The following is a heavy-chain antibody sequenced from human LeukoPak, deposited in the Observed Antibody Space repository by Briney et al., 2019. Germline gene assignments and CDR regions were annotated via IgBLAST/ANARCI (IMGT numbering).Heavy chain of an antibody. CDR2: ISSNGGST. J-gene: IGHJ4*02. Sequence: GGSLRLSCAASGFTFSSYAMHWVRQAPGKGLEYVSAISSNGGSTYYANSVKGRFTISRDNPKNTLYLQMGSLRAEDMAVYYCARKVSGSYSLAGGKLVDYWGQGTLVTVSS. CDR3: ARKVSGSYSLAGGKLVDY. CDR1: GFTFSSYA. V-gene: IGHV3-64*01. D-gene: IGHD3-10*01.